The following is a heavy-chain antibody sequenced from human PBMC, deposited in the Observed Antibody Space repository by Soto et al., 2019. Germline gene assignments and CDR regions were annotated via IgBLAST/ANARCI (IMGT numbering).Heavy chain of an antibody. V-gene: IGHV4-59*08. CDR1: GGSISTYY. Sequence: KQSQTLSLTCTVSGGSISTYYWSWIRQPPGKGLEWIGYISYSGNTNYNPSLKSRVTISVDTSKNQFSLKLTSVTAADTAVYYCANTCLVYEECGSASHTFDSWGQGALVTVSS. CDR2: ISYSGNT. J-gene: IGHJ4*02. CDR3: ANTCLVYEECGSASHTFDS. D-gene: IGHD1-20*01.